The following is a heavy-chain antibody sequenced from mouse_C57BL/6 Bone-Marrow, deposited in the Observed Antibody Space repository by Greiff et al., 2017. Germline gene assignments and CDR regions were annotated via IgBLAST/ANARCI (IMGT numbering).Heavy chain of an antibody. D-gene: IGHD3-1*01. V-gene: IGHV2-2*01. J-gene: IGHJ1*03. Sequence: QVQLQQSGPGLVQPSQSLSITCTVSGFSLTSYGVHWVRQSPGKGLEWLGVIWSGGSTDYNAAFISRLSISKDNSKSQVFFKMNSLQADDTAIYYCARNPSGDYWYFGVWGTGATVTVSS. CDR3: ARNPSGDYWYFGV. CDR2: IWSGGST. CDR1: GFSLTSYG.